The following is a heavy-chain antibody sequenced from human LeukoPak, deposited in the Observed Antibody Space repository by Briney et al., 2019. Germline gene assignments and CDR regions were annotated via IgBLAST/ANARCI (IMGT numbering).Heavy chain of an antibody. J-gene: IGHJ4*02. CDR3: ARTWISFGMSAPIYYFDY. CDR2: IYYSGST. V-gene: IGHV4-30-4*01. Sequence: SETLSLTCTVSGGSISSGDYYWSWIRQPPGKGLEWIGYIYYSGSTYYNPSLKSRVTISVDTSKNQFSLKLSSVTAADTAVYYCARTWISFGMSAPIYYFDYWGQGTLVTVSS. CDR1: GGSISSGDYY. D-gene: IGHD5-12*01.